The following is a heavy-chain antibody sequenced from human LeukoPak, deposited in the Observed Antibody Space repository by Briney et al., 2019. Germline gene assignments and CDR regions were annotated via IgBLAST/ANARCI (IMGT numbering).Heavy chain of an antibody. CDR3: AKERWLQYDY. D-gene: IGHD5-24*01. CDR1: DGSFSSRKYY. V-gene: IGHV4-39*07. Sequence: SETLSLTCTVSDGSFSSRKYYWGWIRQSPGQGLEWIRSIYHSGSTYYNPSLKSRVTISVDTSKNQFSLKLSSVTAADTAVYYCAKERWLQYDYWGQGTLVTVSS. CDR2: IYHSGST. J-gene: IGHJ4*02.